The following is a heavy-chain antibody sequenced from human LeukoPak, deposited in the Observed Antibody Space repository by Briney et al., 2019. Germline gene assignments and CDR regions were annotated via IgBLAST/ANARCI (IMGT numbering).Heavy chain of an antibody. D-gene: IGHD3-16*01. CDR3: ARVPQGEYNWFDP. Sequence: GGSLRLSCVASGFTFSGYWMHWVRQAPGKGLVWVSRINTDGSRTSYADSVKGRFTISRDNAKNTVYLQMNSLRAEDTALYYCARVPQGEYNWFDPWGQGTLVTVSS. CDR2: INTDGSRT. V-gene: IGHV3-74*01. J-gene: IGHJ5*02. CDR1: GFTFSGYW.